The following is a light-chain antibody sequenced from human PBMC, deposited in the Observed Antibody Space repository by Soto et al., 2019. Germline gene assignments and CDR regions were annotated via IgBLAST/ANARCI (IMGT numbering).Light chain of an antibody. V-gene: IGLV2-14*01. J-gene: IGLJ1*01. CDR3: SSYTTSSTRV. Sequence: QSALTQPASVSGSPGQSIAISCTGSSSDVGIYNDVSWYQQHPGKVPKPIIYEVSNRPSGVSNRVSGSKSGNTASLTISGRQAEDEADYYCSSYTTSSTRVFGTGTKLTVL. CDR1: SSDVGIYND. CDR2: EVS.